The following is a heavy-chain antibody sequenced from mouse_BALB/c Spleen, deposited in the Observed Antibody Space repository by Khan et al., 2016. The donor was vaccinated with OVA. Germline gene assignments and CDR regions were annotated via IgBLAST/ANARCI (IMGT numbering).Heavy chain of an antibody. CDR3: ARKDYYDYDPFPY. J-gene: IGHJ3*01. V-gene: IGHV3-2*02. CDR1: GYSITSEYA. CDR2: INYSGNT. Sequence: EVQLQESGPGLVKPSQSLSLTCTVTGYSITSEYAWNWLRQFPGNQLEWMGYINYSGNTRFYPSLKSRTSITRDTSKNQFFLQLNSVTTEDTAAYYCARKDYYDYDPFPYWGQGTLVTVS. D-gene: IGHD2-4*01.